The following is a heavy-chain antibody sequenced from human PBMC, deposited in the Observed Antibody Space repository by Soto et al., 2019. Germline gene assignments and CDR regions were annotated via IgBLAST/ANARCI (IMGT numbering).Heavy chain of an antibody. CDR1: GGTFSSNA. CDR3: AVTVTGSRSTFAH. V-gene: IGHV1-69*06. J-gene: IGHJ4*02. D-gene: IGHD3-9*01. Sequence: SVKVSCKASGGTFSSNAISWVRQAPGQGLEWMGGIIPIYASPNYAQNFQGRVTVTADKATSTAYLELSRLKFADSAIYYCAVTVTGSRSTFAHWGQGTLVTVSS. CDR2: IIPIYASP.